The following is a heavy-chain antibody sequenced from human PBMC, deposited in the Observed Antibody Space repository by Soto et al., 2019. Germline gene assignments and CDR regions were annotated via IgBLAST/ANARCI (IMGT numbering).Heavy chain of an antibody. CDR1: GGTFSSYA. J-gene: IGHJ5*02. CDR3: ARDLARIAVADQVGWFDP. D-gene: IGHD6-19*01. CDR2: IIPIFGTA. V-gene: IGHV1-69*01. Sequence: QVQLVQSGAEVKKPGSSVKVSCKASGGTFSSYAISWVRQAPGQGLEWMGGIIPIFGTANYAQKFQGRVTITADESTSTAYMELSSLRSEDTAVYYCARDLARIAVADQVGWFDPWGPGTLVTVSS.